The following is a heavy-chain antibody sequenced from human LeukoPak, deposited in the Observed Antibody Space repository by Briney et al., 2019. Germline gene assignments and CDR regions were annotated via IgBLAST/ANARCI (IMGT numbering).Heavy chain of an antibody. CDR3: ARDKDTTMDPFDY. D-gene: IGHD5-18*01. Sequence: ASVKVSCKASGYTFTDYYMHWVRQAPGQGLEWMGWINPNSGGTNYAQKFQGRVTMTRDTSISTAYMELSRLRSDDTAVYYCARDKDTTMDPFDYWGQGTLVTVSS. CDR2: INPNSGGT. J-gene: IGHJ4*02. CDR1: GYTFTDYY. V-gene: IGHV1-2*02.